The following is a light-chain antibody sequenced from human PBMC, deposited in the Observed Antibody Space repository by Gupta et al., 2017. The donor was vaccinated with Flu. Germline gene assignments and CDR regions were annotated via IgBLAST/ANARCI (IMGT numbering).Light chain of an antibody. CDR3: QQYYTTPHT. V-gene: IGKV4-1*01. CDR2: WAT. Sequence: DIVMTQSPDSLAVSLGERATINCKSGQSVLHSSNNKNYLAWYQQKPGQPPKLLLYWATTRESGVPDRFSGSGSETEFTLSISSLQAEDVAVYFCQQYYTTPHTFGPGTKVDI. CDR1: QSVLHSSNNKNY. J-gene: IGKJ3*01.